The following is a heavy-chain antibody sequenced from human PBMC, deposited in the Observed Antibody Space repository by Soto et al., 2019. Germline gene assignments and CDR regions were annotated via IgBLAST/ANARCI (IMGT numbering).Heavy chain of an antibody. CDR3: ARDDAPTAPSTFDY. CDR2: IYSGGGGT. Sequence: GGSLRLSCAASGFTVSNNYMSWVRQAPGKGLEWVSVIYSGGGGTYYADSVKDRFTISRDNSTNTVYLQMNSLRAEDTAVYYCARDDAPTAPSTFDYWGQGALVTVSS. V-gene: IGHV3-66*01. J-gene: IGHJ4*02. D-gene: IGHD2-21*02. CDR1: GFTVSNNY.